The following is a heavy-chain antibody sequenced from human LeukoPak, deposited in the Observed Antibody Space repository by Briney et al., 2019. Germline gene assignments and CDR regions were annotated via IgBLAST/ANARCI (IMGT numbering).Heavy chain of an antibody. Sequence: GASVKVSCKASGYTFTSYATHWVRQAPGQRLEWMGWINTGNGNTKYSQEFQGRVTITRDTSASTAYMELSSLRSEDMAVYYCAREIVGATDGDAFDIWGQGTMVTVSS. D-gene: IGHD1-26*01. V-gene: IGHV1-3*03. CDR2: INTGNGNT. CDR1: GYTFTSYA. J-gene: IGHJ3*02. CDR3: AREIVGATDGDAFDI.